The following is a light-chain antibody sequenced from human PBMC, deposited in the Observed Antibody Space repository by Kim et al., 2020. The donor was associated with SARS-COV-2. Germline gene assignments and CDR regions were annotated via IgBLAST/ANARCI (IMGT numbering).Light chain of an antibody. CDR1: QGVDSDF. J-gene: IGKJ4*01. Sequence: EIVLTQSPGTLSLSPGERATLSCRASQGVDSDFLAWYQQKPGQGPRLLILGASSRATGIPDRFSGSGSGTGSGTDFTLTISRLDPEDSAVYYCQQYGSSPITFGGGTKVDIK. CDR2: GAS. CDR3: QQYGSSPIT. V-gene: IGKV3-20*01.